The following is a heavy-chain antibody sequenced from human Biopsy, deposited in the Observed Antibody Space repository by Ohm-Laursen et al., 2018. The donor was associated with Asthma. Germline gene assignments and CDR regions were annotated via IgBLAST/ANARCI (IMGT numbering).Heavy chain of an antibody. V-gene: IGHV1-69*01. CDR2: IMTLFGTK. J-gene: IGHJ6*02. CDR3: ARCQVGYSSGWSLLLKKIYYSGMDV. Sequence: GSSVKVSCKAPGGTFSNFAISWVRQAPGQGLEWLGGIMTLFGTKHYAQKFQSRVTITAEESPSTAYMEMTSLRSEDTAIYYCARCQVGYSSGWSLLLKKIYYSGMDVWGQGTAVTVSS. CDR1: GGTFSNFA. D-gene: IGHD6-19*01.